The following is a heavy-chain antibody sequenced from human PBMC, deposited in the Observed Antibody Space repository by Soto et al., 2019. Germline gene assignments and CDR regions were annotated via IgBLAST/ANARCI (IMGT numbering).Heavy chain of an antibody. Sequence: SETLSLTCPVSGGSITSYYWTWIRQPPGEGLEWIGYIYYRGTNNYNLSIKSRVTRSVDTSKNKFSLKLSSVISADTGVYYCTTDTDYYDSSYWGQGALVTFSS. D-gene: IGHD3-22*01. CDR1: GGSITSYY. V-gene: IGHV4-59*01. J-gene: IGHJ4*02. CDR3: TTDTDYYDSSY. CDR2: IYYRGTN.